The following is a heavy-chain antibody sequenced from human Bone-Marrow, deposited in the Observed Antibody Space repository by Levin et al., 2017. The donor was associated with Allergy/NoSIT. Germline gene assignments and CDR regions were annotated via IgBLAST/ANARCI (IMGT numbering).Heavy chain of an antibody. CDR1: GFTFSNAW. CDR3: TTPRLFGDAFDI. V-gene: IGHV3-15*01. D-gene: IGHD3-3*01. J-gene: IGHJ3*02. Sequence: GESLKISCAASGFTFSNAWMSWVRQAPGKGLEWVGRIKSKTDGGTTDYAAPVKGRFTISRDDSKNTLYLQMNSLKTEDTAVYYCTTPRLFGDAFDIWGQGTMVTVSS. CDR2: IKSKTDGGTT.